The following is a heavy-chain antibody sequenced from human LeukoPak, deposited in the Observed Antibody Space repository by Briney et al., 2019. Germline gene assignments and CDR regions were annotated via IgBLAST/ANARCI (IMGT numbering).Heavy chain of an antibody. CDR3: ARGGSYSKYYFDY. V-gene: IGHV4-59*12. CDR1: GGSISSYY. Sequence: PSETLSLTCTVSGGSISSYYWSWIRQPPGKGLEWIGYIYYSGSTNYNPSLKSRVTMSVDTSKNQFSLKLSSVTAADTAVYYCARGGSYSKYYFDYWGQGTLVTVSS. D-gene: IGHD1-26*01. J-gene: IGHJ4*02. CDR2: IYYSGST.